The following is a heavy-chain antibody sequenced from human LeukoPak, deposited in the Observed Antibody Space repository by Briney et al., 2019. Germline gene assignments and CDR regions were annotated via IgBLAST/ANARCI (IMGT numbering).Heavy chain of an antibody. Sequence: PSETLSLTCTVSGGSISSYYWSWIRQPLGKGLEWIGYIYYSGSTNYNPSLKSRVTISVDTSKNQFSLKLSSVTAVDTAVYYCARGTPYGDYFDYWGQGTLVTVSS. CDR1: GGSISSYY. CDR3: ARGTPYGDYFDY. J-gene: IGHJ4*02. V-gene: IGHV4-59*01. D-gene: IGHD4-17*01. CDR2: IYYSGST.